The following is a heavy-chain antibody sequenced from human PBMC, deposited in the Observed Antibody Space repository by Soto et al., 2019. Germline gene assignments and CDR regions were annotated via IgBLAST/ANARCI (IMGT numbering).Heavy chain of an antibody. Sequence: QSGGSLRLSCAASGFTFSSYEMNWVRQAPGKGLEWVSYISSSGSTIYYADSVKGRFTISRDNAKNSLYLQMNSLRAEDTAVYYCARVFYFGDYGPFGYWGQGTLVTVSS. CDR2: ISSSGSTI. V-gene: IGHV3-48*03. D-gene: IGHD4-17*01. CDR3: ARVFYFGDYGPFGY. J-gene: IGHJ4*02. CDR1: GFTFSSYE.